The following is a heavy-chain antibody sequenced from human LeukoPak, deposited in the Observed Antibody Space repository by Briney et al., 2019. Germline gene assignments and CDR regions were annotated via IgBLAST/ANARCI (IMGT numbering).Heavy chain of an antibody. V-gene: IGHV3-7*01. D-gene: IGHD3-10*01. CDR2: IKEDGGEK. CDR1: GFTFSRYW. J-gene: IGHJ4*02. CDR3: AVGGSGSYWGDFDY. Sequence: GGSLRLSCAASGFTFSRYWMSWVRQAPGKGLEWVANIKEDGGEKFHVDSVKGRFTISRDNAKNTLYLQMNSLRAEDTAVYYCAVGGSGSYWGDFDYWGQGTLVTVSS.